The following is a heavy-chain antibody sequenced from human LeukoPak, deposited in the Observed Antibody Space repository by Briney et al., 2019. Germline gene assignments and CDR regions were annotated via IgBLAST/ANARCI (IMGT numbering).Heavy chain of an antibody. Sequence: GGSLRLSCAASGFSISDLYMDWVRQAPGKGLEWVGRVRNKPNGYTTDYGTSVKGRFTISRDDSKNSLYLQMNSLTSEDTAVYYCTRVRHGDYFDYWGQGTLVSVSS. CDR3: TRVRHGDYFDY. D-gene: IGHD4-17*01. CDR1: GFSISDLY. V-gene: IGHV3-72*01. CDR2: VRNKPNGYTT. J-gene: IGHJ4*02.